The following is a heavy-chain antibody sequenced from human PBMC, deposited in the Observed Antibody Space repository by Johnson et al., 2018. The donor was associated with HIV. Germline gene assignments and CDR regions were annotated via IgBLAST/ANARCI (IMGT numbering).Heavy chain of an antibody. CDR3: ARNYGSGTYFCNEAFDM. CDR2: IKEDGREK. J-gene: IGHJ3*02. D-gene: IGHD3-10*01. Sequence: VHLVESGGGLFQPGRSLRLSCVASGVSFSSSWMSWVRQAPGTGLAWVANIKEDGREKNYVDSVKGRFTLSRDNAKNSVYLQMNSLRAEDTALYYCARNYGSGTYFCNEAFDMWGQGTRVIVSS. CDR1: GVSFSSSW. V-gene: IGHV3-7*05.